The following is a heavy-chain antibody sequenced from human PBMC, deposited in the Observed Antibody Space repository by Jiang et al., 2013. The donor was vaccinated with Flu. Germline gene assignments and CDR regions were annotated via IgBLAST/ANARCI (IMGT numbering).Heavy chain of an antibody. CDR2: ISGSGGST. CDR1: GFTFSSYA. CDR3: ARGVPAVKMATIQGFDY. J-gene: IGHJ4*02. D-gene: IGHD5-24*01. Sequence: QLLESGGGLVQPGGSLRLSCAASGFTFSSYAMSWVRQAPGKGLEWVSAISGSGGSTYYADSVKGRFTISRHNSKNTLYLQMNSLRAEDTAVYYCARGVPAVKMATIQGFDYWGQGTLVTVSS. V-gene: IGHV3-23*01.